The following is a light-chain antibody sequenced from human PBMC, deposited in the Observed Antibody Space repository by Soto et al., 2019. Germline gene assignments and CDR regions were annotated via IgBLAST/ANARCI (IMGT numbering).Light chain of an antibody. V-gene: IGKV3-20*01. Sequence: EIVFTQSPGTLSLSPGERATLSCRASQNVARNYLAWYQQRPGQAPRLLIYDASTRATGIPDRFSGSGSGTDFTLTISRLEPEDFAVYFCQQYARSPLAFGGGTKVDI. CDR2: DAS. CDR3: QQYARSPLA. CDR1: QNVARNY. J-gene: IGKJ4*01.